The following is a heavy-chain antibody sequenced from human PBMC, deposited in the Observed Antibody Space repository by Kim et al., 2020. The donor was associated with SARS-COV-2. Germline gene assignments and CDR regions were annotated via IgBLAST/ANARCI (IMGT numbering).Heavy chain of an antibody. CDR1: GYTFTSYA. V-gene: IGHV7-4-1*02. J-gene: IGHJ5*02. D-gene: IGHD3-10*01. CDR3: ARGITHTYHNWFDP. Sequence: ASVKVSCKASGYTFTSYAMNWVRQAPGQGLEWMGWINTNTGNPTYAQGFTGRFVFSLDTSVSTAYLQISSLKAEDTAVYYCARGITHTYHNWFDPWGQGTLVTVSS. CDR2: INTNTGNP.